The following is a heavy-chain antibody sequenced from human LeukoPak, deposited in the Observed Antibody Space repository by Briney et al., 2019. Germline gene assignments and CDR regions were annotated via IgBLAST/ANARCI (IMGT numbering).Heavy chain of an antibody. Sequence: SETLSLTCAVYGGSFSGYYWSWIRQPPGKGLEWIGEINHSGSTNYNPSLKSRVTISVDTSENQFSLKLSSVTAADTAVYYCARGYSGYDPFDYWGQGTLVTVSS. J-gene: IGHJ4*02. D-gene: IGHD5-12*01. CDR2: INHSGST. V-gene: IGHV4-34*01. CDR1: GGSFSGYY. CDR3: ARGYSGYDPFDY.